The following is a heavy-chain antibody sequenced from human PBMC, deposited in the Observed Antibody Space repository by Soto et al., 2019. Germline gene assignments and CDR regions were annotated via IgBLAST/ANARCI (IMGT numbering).Heavy chain of an antibody. CDR3: TRGHRPSSVGTGAF. D-gene: IGHD3-10*01. CDR2: ISDDGSRA. Sequence: EVQLVESGGDLVQPGGSLRLSCTASGFTFSMYWMHWVRQVPGKGPEWVSRISDDGSRADYADSVKGRFTISRDNAKNTLYLEMHVLRADDTALYYCTRGHRPSSVGTGAFWGQGTPVTVSS. V-gene: IGHV3-74*01. J-gene: IGHJ4*02. CDR1: GFTFSMYW.